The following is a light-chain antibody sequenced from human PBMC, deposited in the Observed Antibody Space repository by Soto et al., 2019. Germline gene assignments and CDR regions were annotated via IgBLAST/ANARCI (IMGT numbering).Light chain of an antibody. CDR1: QSVSSN. CDR2: GAS. Sequence: IVIPHSQDPLSVSPLXXATLSRRASQSVSSNLAWYQQKPGQAPRLLIYGASTRATGIPARFSGSGSGTEFTLTISSLQSEDFAVYYCQQYNNGPPVPFGPGTKVDVK. J-gene: IGKJ3*01. V-gene: IGKV3-15*01. CDR3: QQYNNGPPVP.